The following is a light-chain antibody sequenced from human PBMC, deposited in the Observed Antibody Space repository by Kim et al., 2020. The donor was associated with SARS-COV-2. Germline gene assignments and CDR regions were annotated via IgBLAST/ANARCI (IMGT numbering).Light chain of an antibody. CDR1: QSISSY. CDR3: QQSYCTPRT. V-gene: IGKV1-39*01. J-gene: IGKJ1*01. Sequence: DIQMTQSPSSLSASVGDRVTITCRASQSISSYLNWYQQKPGKAPKLLIYAASSLQSGVPSRFSGSGSGTDLTLTISSLQPEDFATYYCQQSYCTPRTFGQGTKVDIK. CDR2: AAS.